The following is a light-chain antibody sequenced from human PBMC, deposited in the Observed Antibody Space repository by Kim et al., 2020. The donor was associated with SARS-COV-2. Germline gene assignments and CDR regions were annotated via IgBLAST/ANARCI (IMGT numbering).Light chain of an antibody. CDR2: AAS. Sequence: DIQMTQSPSSLSASVGDRVTITCRTTQSISSHLNWYQQKPGRAPKLLISAASTLQGGVPLRFSGSGSETDFTLTISSLQPEDFATYFCQQSYITPFTFGPGTKLEI. CDR3: QQSYITPFT. CDR1: QSISSH. V-gene: IGKV1-39*01. J-gene: IGKJ3*01.